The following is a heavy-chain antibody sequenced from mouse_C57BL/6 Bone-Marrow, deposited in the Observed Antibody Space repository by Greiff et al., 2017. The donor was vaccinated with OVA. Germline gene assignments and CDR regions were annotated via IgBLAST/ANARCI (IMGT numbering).Heavy chain of an antibody. Sequence: EVQVVESGGDLVKPGGSLKLSCAASGFTFSSYGMSWVRQTPDKRLEWVATISSGGSYTYYPESVKGRFTISRDNAKNTLYLQMSSLKSEDTAMYYCARHYYGNTGFAYWGQGTLVTVSA. J-gene: IGHJ3*01. CDR3: ARHYYGNTGFAY. CDR1: GFTFSSYG. V-gene: IGHV5-6*01. CDR2: ISSGGSYT. D-gene: IGHD2-1*01.